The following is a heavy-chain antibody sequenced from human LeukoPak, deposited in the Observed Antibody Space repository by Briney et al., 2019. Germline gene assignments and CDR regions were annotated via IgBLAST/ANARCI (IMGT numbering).Heavy chain of an antibody. CDR3: ARDMEQNYYFDY. CDR1: GFTFSSYS. V-gene: IGHV3-21*01. CDR2: ISSSSSYI. J-gene: IGHJ4*02. Sequence: GGSLRLSCAASGFTFSSYSMNWVRQAPGKGLEWVSSISSSSSYIYYADSVKGRFTISRDNAKNSLYLQMNSLRAEDTAVYYCARDMEQNYYFDYWGQGTLVTVSS. D-gene: IGHD1-26*01.